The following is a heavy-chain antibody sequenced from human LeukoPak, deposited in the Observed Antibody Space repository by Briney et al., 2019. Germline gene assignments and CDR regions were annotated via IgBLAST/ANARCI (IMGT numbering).Heavy chain of an antibody. V-gene: IGHV1-69*02. CDR2: IIPILGIA. CDR1: GGTFSSYT. D-gene: IGHD5-18*01. CDR3: ARRGCSYGYRQGFDY. Sequence: ASVKVSCKASGGTFSSYTISWVRQAPGQGLEWMGRIIPILGIANYAQKFQGRVTVTADKSTSTAYMELSSLRSEDTAVYYCARRGCSYGYRQGFDYWGQGTLVTVSS. J-gene: IGHJ4*02.